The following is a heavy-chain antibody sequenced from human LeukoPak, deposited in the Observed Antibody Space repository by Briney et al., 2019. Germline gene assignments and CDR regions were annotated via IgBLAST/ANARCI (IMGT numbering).Heavy chain of an antibody. D-gene: IGHD3-10*01. Sequence: GGSLRLSCAASGFTFSSYGMHWVRQAPGKGLEWGADIWYDGSNKYYADSVKGRFTISRDNSKNTLYLQMNSLRAEDTAVYYCARISRTYGSGSYIDDAFDIWGQGTMVTVSS. CDR1: GFTFSSYG. V-gene: IGHV3-33*01. J-gene: IGHJ3*02. CDR2: IWYDGSNK. CDR3: ARISRTYGSGSYIDDAFDI.